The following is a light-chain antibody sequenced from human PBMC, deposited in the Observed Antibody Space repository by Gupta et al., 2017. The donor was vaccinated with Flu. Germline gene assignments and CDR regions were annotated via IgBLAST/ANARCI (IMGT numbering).Light chain of an antibody. Sequence: QSGLTQPASVSGSPGQSITISCTGTSLDIGTYNYVSWYQQHPGTAPKLMIYEVTNRPSGVSDRVSGYKFGNTASLTISGLQGEDEAHYYCKSYTTSSTWVFGGGTKLTVL. CDR3: KSYTTSSTWV. J-gene: IGLJ3*02. CDR2: EVT. CDR1: SLDIGTYNY. V-gene: IGLV2-14*03.